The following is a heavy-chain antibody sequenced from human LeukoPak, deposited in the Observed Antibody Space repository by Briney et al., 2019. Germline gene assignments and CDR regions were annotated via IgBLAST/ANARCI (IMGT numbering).Heavy chain of an antibody. CDR1: GGSISSSSYY. Sequence: SETLSLTCTVSGGSISSSSYYWGWIRQPPGKGLEWIGYIYYSGSTYYNPSLKSRVTISVDTTKNQFSLKLSSVTAADTAVYYCASFYSYGYSYNWFDPWGQGTLDTVSS. D-gene: IGHD5-18*01. V-gene: IGHV4-30-4*08. CDR2: IYYSGST. CDR3: ASFYSYGYSYNWFDP. J-gene: IGHJ5*02.